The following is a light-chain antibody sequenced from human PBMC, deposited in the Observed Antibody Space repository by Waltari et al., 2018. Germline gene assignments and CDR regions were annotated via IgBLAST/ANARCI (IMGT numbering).Light chain of an antibody. CDR1: ASDIGNYDH. CDR3: KSFTNRLTYV. J-gene: IGLJ1*01. CDR2: DVA. V-gene: IGLV2-14*03. Sequence: QSALTQPASVSGSPGQSITISCTGPASDIGNYDHASWYQQHPGKAPKLIIYDVANRPSGVSDRFSGSKSGNTASLTISGLQAEDEADYYCKSFTNRLTYVFGSGTKVSV.